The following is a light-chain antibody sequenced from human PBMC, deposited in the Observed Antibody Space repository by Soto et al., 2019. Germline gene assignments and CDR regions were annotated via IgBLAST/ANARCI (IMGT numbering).Light chain of an antibody. CDR3: AVWDNSLNGFYV. CDR2: YDS. V-gene: IGLV1-44*01. CDR1: SSNIGSNS. Sequence: QSALTQPPSASGTPGQRVTISCSGSSSNIGSNSVNWYQQLPGTAPKPLIYYDSQRTSGVPDRFSGSKSGTSASLAISGLQSEDEADYFCAVWDNSLNGFYVFGTGTKVTVL. J-gene: IGLJ1*01.